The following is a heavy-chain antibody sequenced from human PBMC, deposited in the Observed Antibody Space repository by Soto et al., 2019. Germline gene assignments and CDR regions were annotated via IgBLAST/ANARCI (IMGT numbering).Heavy chain of an antibody. D-gene: IGHD3-10*01. Sequence: GGSLRLSCAASGFTFRSYGMHWVRQAPGKGLEWVALIWYDGNNKYYADSVKGRFTISRDNSKSTLYLQMNSLRAEDTAVYYWARLGGSGRYTVDDWGQGTLVTVDS. CDR2: IWYDGNNK. V-gene: IGHV3-33*01. CDR1: GFTFRSYG. J-gene: IGHJ4*02. CDR3: ARLGGSGRYTVDD.